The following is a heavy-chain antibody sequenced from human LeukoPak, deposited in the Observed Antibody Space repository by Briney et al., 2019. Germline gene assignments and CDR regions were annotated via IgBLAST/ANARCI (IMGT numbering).Heavy chain of an antibody. Sequence: GGSLRLSCAASGFTFSSYTMDWVRQAPGKGLEWVSSISGSSRHKYYADSVKGRFTISRDNAKNSLYLQMNSLRAEDTAVYYCARTANFAAGYYIDYWGQGTLVTVSS. V-gene: IGHV3-21*01. J-gene: IGHJ4*02. CDR2: ISGSSRHK. CDR3: ARTANFAAGYYIDY. D-gene: IGHD6-13*01. CDR1: GFTFSSYT.